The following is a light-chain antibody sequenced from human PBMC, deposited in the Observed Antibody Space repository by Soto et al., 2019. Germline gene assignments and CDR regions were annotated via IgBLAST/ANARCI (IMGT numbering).Light chain of an antibody. J-gene: IGKJ2*01. CDR3: MQDSHWPYT. CDR1: QSLVHSDGIFY. Sequence: DVVLTQSPLSLPVTLGQPASISCRSSQSLVHSDGIFYLNWFQQRPGQSPRRLIYKVSNRDYGVPDRFSGSGSGTDFTLEISRVEAEDVGVYYCMQDSHWPYTFGQGTKLEIK. V-gene: IGKV2-30*02. CDR2: KVS.